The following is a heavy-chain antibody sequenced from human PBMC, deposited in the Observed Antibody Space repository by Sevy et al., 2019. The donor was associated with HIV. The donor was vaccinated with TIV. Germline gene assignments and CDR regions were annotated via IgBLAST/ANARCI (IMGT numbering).Heavy chain of an antibody. D-gene: IGHD3-22*01. CDR3: ARDVYYNDRSGYYHYFDY. V-gene: IGHV4-59*12. CDR2: IDHSGGT. J-gene: IGHJ4*02. Sequence: SETLSLTCTVSRGSISTYYWSWIRQTPGKGLEWIGNIDHSGGTTYSPSPKSRVTISVDTSKNQFSLKLRSVTAADTAVYYCARDVYYNDRSGYYHYFDYWGQGTLVTVSS. CDR1: RGSISTYY.